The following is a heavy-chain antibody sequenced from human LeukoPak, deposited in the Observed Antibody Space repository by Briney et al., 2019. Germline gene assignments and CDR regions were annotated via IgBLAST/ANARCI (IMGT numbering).Heavy chain of an antibody. Sequence: GGSLTLSCSASGFSFNSYRMNWLRQAPGKGLEWVSSVSNSGDYIHYADSVKGRFTISRDNSKNSLYLQMNSLRAEDTAVYYCARALIGYYFDYWGQGTLVTVSS. D-gene: IGHD2-8*01. CDR2: VSNSGDYI. CDR3: ARALIGYYFDY. V-gene: IGHV3-21*06. J-gene: IGHJ4*02. CDR1: GFSFNSYR.